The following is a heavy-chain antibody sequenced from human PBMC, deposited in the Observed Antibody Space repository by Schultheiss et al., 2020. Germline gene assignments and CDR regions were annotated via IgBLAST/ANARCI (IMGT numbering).Heavy chain of an antibody. CDR3: ARMRTGSGWCYFDY. CDR1: GGSIGTYY. J-gene: IGHJ4*02. Sequence: SETLSLTCTVSGGSIGTYYWSWIRQPPGKGLEWIGNIYYSGSTNYNPSLKSRVTISVDTSKNQFSLKLSSVTAADTAVYYCARMRTGSGWCYFDYWGQGTLVTVSS. CDR2: IYYSGST. V-gene: IGHV4-59*08. D-gene: IGHD6-19*01.